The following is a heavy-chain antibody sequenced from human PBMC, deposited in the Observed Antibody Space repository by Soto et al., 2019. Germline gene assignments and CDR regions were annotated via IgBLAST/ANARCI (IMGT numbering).Heavy chain of an antibody. CDR3: ARGRGVVVPAAKRGYYFDY. Sequence: QVQLQQWGAGLLKPSETLSLTCAVYGGSFSGYYWSWIRHPPGKGLEWIGEINHSGSTNYNPSLKSRVTISVDTSKNQFSLMLSSVTAADTAVYYCARGRGVVVPAAKRGYYFDYWGQGTLVTVCS. J-gene: IGHJ4*02. V-gene: IGHV4-34*01. D-gene: IGHD2-2*01. CDR1: GGSFSGYY. CDR2: INHSGST.